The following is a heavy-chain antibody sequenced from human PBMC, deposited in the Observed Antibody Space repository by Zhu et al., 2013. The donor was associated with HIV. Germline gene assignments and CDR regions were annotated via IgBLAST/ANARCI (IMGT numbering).Heavy chain of an antibody. CDR2: IYYSGST. CDR1: GGSISSSSYY. J-gene: IGHJ5*02. CDR3: ARDSGNYDYVWGSYRYTGTFDP. V-gene: IGHV4-39*07. Sequence: QVQLQESGPGLVKPSETLSLTCTVSGGSISSSSYYWGWIRQPPGKGLEWIGSIYYSGSTYYNPSLKSRVTISVDTSKNQFSLKLSSVTAADTAVYYCARDSGNYDYVWGSYRYTGTFDPWGQGTLVTVSS. D-gene: IGHD3-16*02.